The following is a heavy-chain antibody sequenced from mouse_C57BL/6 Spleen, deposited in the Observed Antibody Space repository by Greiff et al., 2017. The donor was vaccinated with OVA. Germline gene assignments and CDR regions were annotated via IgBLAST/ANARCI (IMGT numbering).Heavy chain of an antibody. V-gene: IGHV5-16*01. D-gene: IGHD1-1*01. CDR3: ARGLLRGYFDV. J-gene: IGHJ1*03. CDR2: INYDGSST. Sequence: EVMLVESEGGLVQPGSSMKLSCTASGFTFSDYYMAWVRQVPEKGLEWVANINYDGSSTYYLDSLKSRFIISRDNAKNILYLQMSSLKSEDTATYYCARGLLRGYFDVWGTGTTVTVSS. CDR1: GFTFSDYY.